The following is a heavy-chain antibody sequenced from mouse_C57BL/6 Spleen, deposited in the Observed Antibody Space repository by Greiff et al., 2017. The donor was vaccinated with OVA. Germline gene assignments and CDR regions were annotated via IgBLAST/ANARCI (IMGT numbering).Heavy chain of an antibody. V-gene: IGHV1-82*01. D-gene: IGHD2-3*01. J-gene: IGHJ1*03. Sequence: QVQLQHSGPELVKPGASVKISCKASGYAFSSSWMNWVKQRPGKGLEWIGRIYPGDGDTNYNGKFKGKATLTADKSSSTAYMQLSSLTSEDSAVYFCARSEGWLLRYFDVWGTGTTVTVSS. CDR3: ARSEGWLLRYFDV. CDR2: IYPGDGDT. CDR1: GYAFSSSW.